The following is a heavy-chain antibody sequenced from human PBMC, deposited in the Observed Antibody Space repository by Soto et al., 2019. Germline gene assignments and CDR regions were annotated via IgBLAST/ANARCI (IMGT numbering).Heavy chain of an antibody. CDR1: GGSISSSNW. J-gene: IGHJ6*02. D-gene: IGHD6-6*01. CDR2: IYHSGST. Sequence: SDTLSLTCAVSGGSISSSNWWSWVRQPPGKGLEWIGEIYHSGSTNYNPSLKSRVTISVDTSKNQFSLKLSSVTAADKAVYYCARFVASSSSVSLRLMGVWGQGTTGTVSS. CDR3: ARFVASSSSVSLRLMGV. V-gene: IGHV4-4*02.